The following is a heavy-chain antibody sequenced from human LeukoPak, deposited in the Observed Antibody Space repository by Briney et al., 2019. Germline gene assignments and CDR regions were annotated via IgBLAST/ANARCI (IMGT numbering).Heavy chain of an antibody. V-gene: IGHV3-23*01. CDR3: AKAGCSGGSCYFDP. CDR2: ISGSGNT. D-gene: IGHD2-15*01. CDR1: GFTFSSYA. Sequence: GGSLRLSCAASGFTFSSYAMNWVRQPPGKGLVWVSSISGSGNTYYADSVRGRLTTSRDNSKNTLYLQMNSLRVDDTAIYYCAKAGCSGGSCYFDPWGQGTLVTVSS. J-gene: IGHJ5*02.